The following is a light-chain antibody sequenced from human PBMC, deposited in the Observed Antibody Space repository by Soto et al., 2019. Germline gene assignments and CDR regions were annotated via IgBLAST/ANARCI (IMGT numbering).Light chain of an antibody. CDR1: QSVSNNY. CDR2: GAS. J-gene: IGKJ1*01. V-gene: IGKV3-20*01. CDR3: QHYNNWPPWT. Sequence: EIVLTQSPGTLSLSPGERATLSCRASQSVSNNYLAWYQLKPGQAPRFLIYGASNRATGIPDRFSGSGSGTDFTLTISSLQSEDFAVYYCQHYNNWPPWTLGQGTKVDIK.